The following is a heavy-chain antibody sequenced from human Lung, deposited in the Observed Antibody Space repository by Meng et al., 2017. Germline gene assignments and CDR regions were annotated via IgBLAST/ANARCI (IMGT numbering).Heavy chain of an antibody. CDR3: ARGPTTMAHDFDY. V-gene: IGHV4-34*01. J-gene: IGHJ4*02. CDR2: INHSGST. Sequence: QVPPQQRGPGMLMPSETLSLTCVVSGGSFSDYYWSRIRQPPGKGLEWIGEINHSGSTNYNPSLESRATISVDTSQNNLSLKLSSVTAADSAVYYCARGPTTMAHDFDYWGQGTLVTVSS. CDR1: GGSFSDYY. D-gene: IGHD4-11*01.